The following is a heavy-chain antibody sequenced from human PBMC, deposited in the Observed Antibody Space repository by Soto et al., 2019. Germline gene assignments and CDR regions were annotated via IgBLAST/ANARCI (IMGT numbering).Heavy chain of an antibody. D-gene: IGHD1-1*01. Sequence: SETLSLTCTVSGGSISSYYWSWIRQPPGKGLEWIGYIYYSGSTNYNPSLKSRVTISGDTSKNQFSLKLSSVTAADTAVYYCARSGRTGPSYFDYWGQGAMVTVSS. CDR2: IYYSGST. CDR1: GGSISSYY. V-gene: IGHV4-59*01. J-gene: IGHJ4*02. CDR3: ARSGRTGPSYFDY.